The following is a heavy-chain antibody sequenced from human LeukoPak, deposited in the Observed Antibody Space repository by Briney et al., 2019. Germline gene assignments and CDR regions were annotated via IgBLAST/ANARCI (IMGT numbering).Heavy chain of an antibody. V-gene: IGHV1-18*01. CDR3: ARVSSRDGYSQGNLDY. D-gene: IGHD5-24*01. Sequence: GASVKVSCKPYGYTFNTYGITWVRQAPGQGLEWMGWISPYNGNTNYAQKFQGRVTMTTDTSTSTAYMELSSLRSEDTAVYYCARVSSRDGYSQGNLDYWGQGTLVTVSS. CDR1: GYTFNTYG. CDR2: ISPYNGNT. J-gene: IGHJ4*02.